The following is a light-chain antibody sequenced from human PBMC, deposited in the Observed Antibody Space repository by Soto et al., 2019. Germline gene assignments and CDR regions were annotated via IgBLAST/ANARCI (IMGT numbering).Light chain of an antibody. CDR3: QQYDWSFTLT. CDR2: GAS. CDR1: QTVSTSF. V-gene: IGKV3-20*01. J-gene: IGKJ1*01. Sequence: EIVLTQSPGTLSLSPGERATLSCRASQTVSTSFLAWYQQKRGQAPRLLIYGASTRATGVPDRFTGSGSGTDFSPTTSEMEPQDFFVYYCQQYDWSFTLTFGPGTKVEVK.